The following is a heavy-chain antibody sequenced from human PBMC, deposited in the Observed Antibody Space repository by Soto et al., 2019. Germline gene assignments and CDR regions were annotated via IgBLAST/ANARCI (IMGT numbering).Heavy chain of an antibody. D-gene: IGHD6-19*01. V-gene: IGHV4-39*01. CDR2: IYYSGST. Sequence: PSETLSLTCTVSGGSISSSRDYWVWIRQPPGKGLEWIGSIYYSGSTYYNPSLKSRVTISVDTSENQFSLYLTSVTAADTGVYYCARRQFNPSYMDVRGKGTTVTGSS. J-gene: IGHJ6*03. CDR1: GGSISSSRDY. CDR3: ARRQFNPSYMDV.